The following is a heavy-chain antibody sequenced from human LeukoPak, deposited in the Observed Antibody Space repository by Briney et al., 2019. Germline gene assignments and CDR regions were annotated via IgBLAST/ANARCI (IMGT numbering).Heavy chain of an antibody. J-gene: IGHJ4*02. CDR2: ISWNSGSI. D-gene: IGHD4-17*01. CDR3: AKSYGGYVYFDY. CDR1: GFTFDDYA. Sequence: AGRSLRLSCAASGFTFDDYAMHWVRQAPGKGLEWVSGISWNSGSIGYADSVKGRFTISRDNAKNSLYLQMNSLRAEDTALYYCAKSYGGYVYFDYWGQGTLVTVSS. V-gene: IGHV3-9*01.